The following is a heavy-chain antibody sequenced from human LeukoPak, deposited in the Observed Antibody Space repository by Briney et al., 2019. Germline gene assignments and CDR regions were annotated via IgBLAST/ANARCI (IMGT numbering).Heavy chain of an antibody. J-gene: IGHJ4*02. CDR2: ISSSSSYI. Sequence: PGGSLRLSCAASGFTFSSYSMNWVRQAPGKGLEWVSSISSSSSYIYYADSVKGRFTISRDNAKNSLYLQMNSLRAEDTAVYYCAKVQAHSIAARPVDYWGQGTLVTVSS. D-gene: IGHD6-6*01. CDR3: AKVQAHSIAARPVDY. CDR1: GFTFSSYS. V-gene: IGHV3-21*04.